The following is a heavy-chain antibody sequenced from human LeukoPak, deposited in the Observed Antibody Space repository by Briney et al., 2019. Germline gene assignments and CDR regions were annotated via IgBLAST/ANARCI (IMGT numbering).Heavy chain of an antibody. CDR1: GFTFSTYE. V-gene: IGHV3-48*03. J-gene: IGHJ3*02. Sequence: GGSLRLSCAASGFTFSTYEMNWVRQAPGKGLEWVSYITSSGNTIYYAGSVKGRFTISRDNAKNSLYLQRHSLRADDTAVYYCARDFVSGSSDSFDIWGQGTMVTVSS. CDR3: ARDFVSGSSDSFDI. CDR2: ITSSGNTI. D-gene: IGHD1-26*01.